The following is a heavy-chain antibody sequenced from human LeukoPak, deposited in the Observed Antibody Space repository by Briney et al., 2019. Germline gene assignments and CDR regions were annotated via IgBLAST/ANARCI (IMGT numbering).Heavy chain of an antibody. CDR3: ARAPRITRRMSFDY. V-gene: IGHV4-31*03. J-gene: IGHJ4*02. CDR1: GGSISSGGYY. D-gene: IGHD3-10*01. CDR2: IYYSGST. Sequence: SETLSLTCTVSGGSISSGGYYWSWIRQHPGKGLEWIGYIYYSGSTYYNPSLKSRVTISVDTSKNQFSLKLSSVTAADTAVYYCARAPRITRRMSFDYWAREPWSPSPQ.